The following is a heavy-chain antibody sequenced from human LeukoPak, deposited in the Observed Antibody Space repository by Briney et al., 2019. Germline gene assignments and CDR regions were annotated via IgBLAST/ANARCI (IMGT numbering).Heavy chain of an antibody. V-gene: IGHV3-48*01. CDR3: ARVYGSGSYAAFDY. J-gene: IGHJ4*02. Sequence: GGSLRLSCAASGFTFGSYSMNWVRQAPGKGLEWVSYISSSSSTIYYADSVKGRFTISRDNAKNSLYLQMNSLRAEDTAVYYCARVYGSGSYAAFDYWGQGTLVTVSS. CDR2: ISSSSSTI. D-gene: IGHD3-10*01. CDR1: GFTFGSYS.